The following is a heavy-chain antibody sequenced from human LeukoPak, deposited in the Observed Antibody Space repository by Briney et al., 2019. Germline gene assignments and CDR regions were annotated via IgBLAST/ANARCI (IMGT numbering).Heavy chain of an antibody. V-gene: IGHV3-48*01. J-gene: IGHJ5*02. D-gene: IGHD3-16*02. CDR2: ISSSSSTI. Sequence: TGGSLRLSCAASGFTFSSYSMNWVRQAPGKGLEWVSYISSSSSTIYYADSVKGRFTISRDNAKNSLYLQMNSLRAEDTAVYYCARDMVNYDYVWGSYRYTDWFDPWGQGTLVTVSS. CDR3: ARDMVNYDYVWGSYRYTDWFDP. CDR1: GFTFSSYS.